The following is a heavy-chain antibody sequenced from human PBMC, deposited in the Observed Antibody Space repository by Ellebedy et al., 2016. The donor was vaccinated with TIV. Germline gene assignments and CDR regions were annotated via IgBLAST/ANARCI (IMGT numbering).Heavy chain of an antibody. D-gene: IGHD3-10*01. J-gene: IGHJ4*02. CDR1: GYTFTSHI. CDR3: ARDPEGAYYYGSGKFDY. CDR2: INAGNGNT. V-gene: IGHV1-3*01. Sequence: ASVKVSCXASGYTFTSHIINWVRQAPGQRLEWLGWINAGNGNTKYSQKIQGRVTITRDTSASTVYMEMSSLRSEDTAVFYCARDPEGAYYYGSGKFDYWGQGTLVTVSS.